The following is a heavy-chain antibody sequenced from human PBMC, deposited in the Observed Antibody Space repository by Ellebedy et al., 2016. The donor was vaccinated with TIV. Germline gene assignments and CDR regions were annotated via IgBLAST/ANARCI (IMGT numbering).Heavy chain of an antibody. Sequence: SETLSLTXNVSGGSIGDYYYTWIRQPPGKGLEWIGSIYYSGSAHYNPSLKSRVTISVDTSKNQFSLQLTSVTASDTAVYYCARLAIAATHPLGDYWGQGTLVTISS. CDR3: ARLAIAATHPLGDY. CDR2: IYYSGSA. D-gene: IGHD3-9*01. J-gene: IGHJ4*02. CDR1: GGSIGDYY. V-gene: IGHV4-59*04.